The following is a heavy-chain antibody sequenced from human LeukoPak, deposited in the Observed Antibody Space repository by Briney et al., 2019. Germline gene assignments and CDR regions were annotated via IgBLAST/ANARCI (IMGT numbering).Heavy chain of an antibody. Sequence: ASVKVSCKASGYTFSSYDINWVRQATGQGLEWMGWMNPNCGNTGYAQKFQGRVTITRNTSISTAYMELSSLRSEDTAVYYCARSTLYYDFWSGYYKGTAFDIWGQGTMVTVSS. CDR1: GYTFSSYD. J-gene: IGHJ3*02. V-gene: IGHV1-8*03. D-gene: IGHD3-3*01. CDR3: ARSTLYYDFWSGYYKGTAFDI. CDR2: MNPNCGNT.